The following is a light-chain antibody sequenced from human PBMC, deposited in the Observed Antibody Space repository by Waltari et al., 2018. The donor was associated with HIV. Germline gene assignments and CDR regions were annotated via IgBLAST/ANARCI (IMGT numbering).Light chain of an antibody. CDR3: QQLHSFPLI. Sequence: DIQLSQSPSFLSFHVEDGVITSCRASQDISTYLAWYQQKPGEAPKLLIHGASTLHRGVTSRFRGSGSGTDFTLTIKNLRPEDFAIYYCQQLHSFPLICGGGTKVE. J-gene: IGKJ4*01. V-gene: IGKV1-9*01. CDR1: QDISTY. CDR2: GAS.